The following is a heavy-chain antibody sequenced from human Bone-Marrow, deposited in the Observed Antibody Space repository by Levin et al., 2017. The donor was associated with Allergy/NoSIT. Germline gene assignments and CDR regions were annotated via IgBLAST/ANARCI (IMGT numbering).Heavy chain of an antibody. D-gene: IGHD2-2*01. CDR3: AKDWGYDDDGFDI. CDR1: GFSFRTSA. J-gene: IGHJ3*02. V-gene: IGHV3-30*18. CDR2: VSFDGASE. Sequence: GGSLRLSCAASGFSFRTSAMHWVRQAPGKGLEWVAVVSFDGASEYYAESVRGRFTVSRDNSKDMLFLQMNNLRPEDTAIYFCAKDWGYDDDGFDIWGQGTMVTVSS.